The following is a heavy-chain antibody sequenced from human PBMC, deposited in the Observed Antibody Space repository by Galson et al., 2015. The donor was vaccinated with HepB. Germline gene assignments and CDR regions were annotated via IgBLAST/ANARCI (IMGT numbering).Heavy chain of an antibody. V-gene: IGHV3-23*01. D-gene: IGHD3-16*01. J-gene: IGHJ4*02. CDR2: ISNSGVTT. Sequence: SLRLSCAASGFTFSGYAMSWVRQAPGKGLEWVSTISNSGVTTYDADSVKGRFTISRDNSKNTLSLQMSSLRAEDTAVYYCVFGYYFDYWGQGTLVTVSS. CDR1: GFTFSGYA. CDR3: VFGYYFDY.